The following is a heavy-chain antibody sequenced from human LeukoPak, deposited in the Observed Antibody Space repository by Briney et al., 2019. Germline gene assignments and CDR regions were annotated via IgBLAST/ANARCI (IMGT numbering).Heavy chain of an antibody. V-gene: IGHV4-39*01. CDR1: GGSISSSSYY. CDR3: PTSPHSSNWYGLGFRFDP. J-gene: IGHJ5*02. CDR2: IYYSGST. D-gene: IGHD6-13*01. Sequence: SETLSLTCTVSGGSISSSSYYWGWIRQPPGKGLEWIGSIYYSGSTYYNPSLKSRVTISVDTSKNKDSLKLSSVTAADTAVYYCPTSPHSSNWYGLGFRFDPWGQGTLVTVSS.